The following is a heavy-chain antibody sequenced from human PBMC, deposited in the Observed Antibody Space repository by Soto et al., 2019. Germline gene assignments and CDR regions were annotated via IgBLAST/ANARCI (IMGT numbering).Heavy chain of an antibody. CDR1: GFSLRTGGVG. D-gene: IGHD3-3*01. CDR2: IYWNDDK. CDR3: AHRGYAFWSDSESWFDP. V-gene: IGHV2-5*01. J-gene: IGHJ5*02. Sequence: SGPTLVNPTQTLTLTCSFSGFSLRTGGVGVGWIRQTPGKALEWLAVIYWNDDKRYSPSLRSRLSISKDTSKNQVVLTLTKMDPVDTATYYCAHRGYAFWSDSESWFDPWGPGTLVTVS.